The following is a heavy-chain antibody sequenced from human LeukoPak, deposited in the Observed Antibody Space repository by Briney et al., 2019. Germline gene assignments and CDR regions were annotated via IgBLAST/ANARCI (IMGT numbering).Heavy chain of an antibody. CDR3: AKEASSGPLDY. V-gene: IGHV3-53*01. CDR1: GFTVSSNY. D-gene: IGHD2-15*01. Sequence: GGSLRLSCAASGFTVSSNYMSWVRRAPGKGLEWVSLIYSGGVTYYADSVKGRFTISRDNSKNTLYLQMSSLRVEDTAIYYCAKEASSGPLDYWGQGTLVTVSS. J-gene: IGHJ4*02. CDR2: IYSGGVT.